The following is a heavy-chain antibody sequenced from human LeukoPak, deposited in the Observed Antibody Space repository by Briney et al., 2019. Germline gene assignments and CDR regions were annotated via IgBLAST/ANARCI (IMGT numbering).Heavy chain of an antibody. CDR3: ARGPYSYDSSGAFDI. CDR1: GGSISSYY. J-gene: IGHJ3*02. V-gene: IGHV4-59*08. Sequence: SETLSLTCTVSGGSISSYYWSWIRQPPGKGLEWIGYIYYSGSTNYNPSLKSRVTISVDMSKNQFSLKLSSVTAADTAMYFCARGPYSYDSSGAFDIWGQGTMVTVSS. CDR2: IYYSGST. D-gene: IGHD3-22*01.